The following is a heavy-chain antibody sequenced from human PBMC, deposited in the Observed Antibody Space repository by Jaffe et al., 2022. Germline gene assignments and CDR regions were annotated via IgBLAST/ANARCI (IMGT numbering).Heavy chain of an antibody. V-gene: IGHV4-38-2*02. CDR2: IYHSGST. CDR1: GYSISSGYY. D-gene: IGHD2-21*02. J-gene: IGHJ4*02. Sequence: QVQLQESGPGLVKPSETLSLTCAVSGYSISSGYYWGWIRQPPGKGLEWIGSIYHSGSTYYNPSLKSRVTISVDTSKNQFSLKLSSVTAADTAVYYCAREPYCGGDCSDYYFDYWGQGTLVTVSS. CDR3: AREPYCGGDCSDYYFDY.